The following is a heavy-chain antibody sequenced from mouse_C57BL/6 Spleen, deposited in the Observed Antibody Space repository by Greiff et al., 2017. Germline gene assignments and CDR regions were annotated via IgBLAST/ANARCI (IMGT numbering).Heavy chain of an antibody. CDR2: IDPSDSYT. Sequence: VQLQQPGAELVMPGASVKLSCKASGYTFTSYWMHWVKQRPGQGLEWIGEIDPSDSYTNYNQKFKGKSTLTVDKSSSTAYMQLSSLTSEDSAVYYCARALTLYFDYWGQGTTLTVSS. J-gene: IGHJ2*01. V-gene: IGHV1-69*01. CDR3: ARALTLYFDY. CDR1: GYTFTSYW.